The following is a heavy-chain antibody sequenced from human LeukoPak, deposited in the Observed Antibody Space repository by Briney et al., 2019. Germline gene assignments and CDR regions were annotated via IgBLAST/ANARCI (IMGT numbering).Heavy chain of an antibody. V-gene: IGHV3-33*01. J-gene: IGHJ4*02. CDR1: GFTFGSYG. Sequence: GGSLRLSCAASGFTFGSYGMHWVRQAPGKGLEWVAVIWYDGSNKYYADSVKGRFTISRDNFKNTLYLQMNSLRAEDTAVYYCARTVGATAFDYWGQGTLVTVSS. CDR3: ARTVGATAFDY. D-gene: IGHD1-26*01. CDR2: IWYDGSNK.